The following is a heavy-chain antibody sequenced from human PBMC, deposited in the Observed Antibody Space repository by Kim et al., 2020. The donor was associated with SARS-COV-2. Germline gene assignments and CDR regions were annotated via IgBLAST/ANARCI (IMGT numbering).Heavy chain of an antibody. J-gene: IGHJ6*02. D-gene: IGHD3-10*01. Sequence: SVKVSCKASGGTFSSYGISWVRQAPGQGLEWMGGIIPIFGTTNYAQKFQGRVTITADESTSTAYMELSSLGSEDTAVYYCARDLWRTGARGYYYNGMDVWGQGTTVTVSS. CDR3: ARDLWRTGARGYYYNGMDV. CDR2: IIPIFGTT. CDR1: GGTFSSYG. V-gene: IGHV1-69*13.